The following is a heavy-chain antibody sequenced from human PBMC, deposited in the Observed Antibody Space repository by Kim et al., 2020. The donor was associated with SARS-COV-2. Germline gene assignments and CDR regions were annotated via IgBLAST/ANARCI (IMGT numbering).Heavy chain of an antibody. CDR1: GYNLTELS. V-gene: IGHV1-24*01. CDR2: FDPEDGET. D-gene: IGHD6-13*01. Sequence: ASVKVSCKVSGYNLTELSMHWVRQAPGKGLEWMGGFDPEDGETIYAQKFQGRVTMTEDTSTDTAYMELSSLRSEDTAVYYCATSPSIAAASWFDPWGQGTLVTVSS. J-gene: IGHJ5*02. CDR3: ATSPSIAAASWFDP.